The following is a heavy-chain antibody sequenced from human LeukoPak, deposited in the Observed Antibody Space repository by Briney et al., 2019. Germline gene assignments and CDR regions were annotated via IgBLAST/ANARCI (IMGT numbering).Heavy chain of an antibody. CDR2: IKSDGKT. CDR3: ARAPSEIGGYYPEYFRH. J-gene: IGHJ1*01. Sequence: GGSLRLSCAASGFTFSSYWMHWVGQAQGKGLVWFSRIKSDGKTNYADSVKGRFTISRDNAKNTVSLQMNSLRAEDTGVYYCARAPSEIGGYYPEYFRHWGQGTLVTVSS. CDR1: GFTFSSYW. V-gene: IGHV3-74*01. D-gene: IGHD3-22*01.